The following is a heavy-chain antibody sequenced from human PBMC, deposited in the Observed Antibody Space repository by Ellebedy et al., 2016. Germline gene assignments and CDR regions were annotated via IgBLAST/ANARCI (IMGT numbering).Heavy chain of an antibody. CDR3: ARHQGTSGHYPRSFDI. Sequence: SETLSLXCSVSGDSISSSDYFWDWIRQPPGKRLEWIGNIYSSGGTSYGPSFKSRVTISVDTSKNQFSLKLNSVTAADTAVYYCARHQGTSGHYPRSFDIWGQGTMVTVSS. CDR2: IYSSGGT. D-gene: IGHD3-22*01. V-gene: IGHV4-39*01. CDR1: GDSISSSDYF. J-gene: IGHJ3*02.